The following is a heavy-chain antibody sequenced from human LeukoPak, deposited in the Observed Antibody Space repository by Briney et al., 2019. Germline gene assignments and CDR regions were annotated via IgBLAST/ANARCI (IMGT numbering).Heavy chain of an antibody. D-gene: IGHD3-22*01. CDR2: ISYDGSNE. Sequence: GGSLRLSCADSGFTFSTYGMHWVRQAPGKGLEWVAVISYDGSNEFYADSVKGRFTISRDNSKNTLYLQMNSLRAEDTAVYYCAKDQYYYDSRYYSSYYGMDVWGQGTTVTVSS. V-gene: IGHV3-30*18. CDR3: AKDQYYYDSRYYSSYYGMDV. CDR1: GFTFSTYG. J-gene: IGHJ6*02.